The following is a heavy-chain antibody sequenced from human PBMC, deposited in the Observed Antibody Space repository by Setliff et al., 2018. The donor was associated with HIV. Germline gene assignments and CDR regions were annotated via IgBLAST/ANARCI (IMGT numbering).Heavy chain of an antibody. V-gene: IGHV3-7*01. J-gene: IGHJ4*02. Sequence: PGGSLRLSCVASGFSVSDYWMIWVRQAPGKGLEWLANINQDGSEQNSADSLKGRFSVSREDSKNRLFLQMNSLRPEDTAVYYCARDRHTSWSLEYWGRGTLVTVSS. CDR1: GFSVSDYW. CDR2: INQDGSEQ. D-gene: IGHD3-3*01. CDR3: ARDRHTSWSLEY.